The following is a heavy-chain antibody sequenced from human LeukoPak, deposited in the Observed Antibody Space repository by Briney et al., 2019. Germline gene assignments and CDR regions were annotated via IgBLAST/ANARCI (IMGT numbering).Heavy chain of an antibody. CDR2: VSGNGGYT. Sequence: PGGSLRLSCAASGFTFSNYAMAWVRQAPEKGLDWVSSVSGNGGYTYYADSVKGRFTISRDNSRNMLYLQMNSLRAEDTAVYYCAKRHDSNGPTGYFDSWGQGTLVTVSS. CDR1: GFTFSNYA. V-gene: IGHV3-23*01. J-gene: IGHJ4*02. CDR3: AKRHDSNGPTGYFDS. D-gene: IGHD3-22*01.